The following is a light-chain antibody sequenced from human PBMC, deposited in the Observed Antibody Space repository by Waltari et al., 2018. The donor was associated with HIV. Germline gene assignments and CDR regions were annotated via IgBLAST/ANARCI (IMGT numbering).Light chain of an antibody. J-gene: IGKJ4*01. Sequence: DIQMTQSPSSLSGSVGDSVTITCRASQNINNYLSWYQQKPTKAPKLLIYGASSLQRGASSRFTGSGSGSDFTLTIRGLQPEDFATYYCQQTYSIPFTFGGGTKVEI. CDR1: QNINNY. V-gene: IGKV1-39*01. CDR2: GAS. CDR3: QQTYSIPFT.